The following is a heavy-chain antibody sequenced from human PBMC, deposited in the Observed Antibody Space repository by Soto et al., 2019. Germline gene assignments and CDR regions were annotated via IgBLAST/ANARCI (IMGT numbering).Heavy chain of an antibody. Sequence: QVQLVESGGGVVQPGRSLRLSCAASGFTFSSYGMHWVRQAPGKGLEWVAVISYYGSNKYYADSVKGRFTISRDNSKNTLYLQKNSLRAEDTAVYYCAKGYNYYGMDVWGQGTTVSVSS. CDR1: GFTFSSYG. V-gene: IGHV3-30*18. CDR2: ISYYGSNK. CDR3: AKGYNYYGMDV. J-gene: IGHJ6*02.